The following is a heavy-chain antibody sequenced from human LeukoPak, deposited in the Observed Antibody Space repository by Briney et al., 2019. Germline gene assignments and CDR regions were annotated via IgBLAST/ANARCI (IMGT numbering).Heavy chain of an antibody. CDR3: ARFQTYYYGSGSPADAFDI. D-gene: IGHD3-10*01. CDR1: GFTFSSYA. V-gene: IGHV3-23*01. J-gene: IGHJ3*02. CDR2: ISGSGGST. Sequence: GGSLRLSCAASGFTFSSYAMSWVRQAPGKGLEWVSAISGSGGSTYYADSVKGRFTISRDNSKNSLYLQMNSLRAEDTAVYYCARFQTYYYGSGSPADAFDIWGQGTMVTVSS.